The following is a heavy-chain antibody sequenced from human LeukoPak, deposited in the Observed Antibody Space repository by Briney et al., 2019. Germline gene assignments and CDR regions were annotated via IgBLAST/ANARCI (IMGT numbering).Heavy chain of an antibody. J-gene: IGHJ3*02. CDR3: ARTMIVPLPGDAFDI. CDR1: GYTFTGYY. V-gene: IGHV1-2*06. Sequence: VGSVQVSCKASGYTFTGYYMHWVRQAPGQGLEWMGRINPNSGGTNYAQKFQGRVTMTRDTSISTAYMGLSRLRSDDTAVYYCARTMIVPLPGDAFDIWGQGTMVTVSS. CDR2: INPNSGGT. D-gene: IGHD3-22*01.